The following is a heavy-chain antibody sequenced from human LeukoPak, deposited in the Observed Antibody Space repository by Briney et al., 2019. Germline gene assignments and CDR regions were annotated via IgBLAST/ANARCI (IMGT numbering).Heavy chain of an antibody. CDR2: INHSGST. D-gene: IGHD2-15*01. V-gene: IGHV4-59*12. CDR3: ARDRDVDDFDS. CDR1: GGSISSYY. Sequence: SEALSLTCTVSGGSISSYYWSWIRQPAGKGLEWIGEINHSGSTNYNPSLKSRVIISVDTSKNQLSLNLKSVTAADTAVYYCARDRDVDDFDSWGHGTLVTVSS. J-gene: IGHJ4*01.